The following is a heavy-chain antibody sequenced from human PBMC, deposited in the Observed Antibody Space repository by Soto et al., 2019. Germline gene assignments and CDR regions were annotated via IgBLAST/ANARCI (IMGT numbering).Heavy chain of an antibody. V-gene: IGHV3-74*01. J-gene: IGHJ3*02. Sequence: EEQLVESGGGLVQPGGSLTRSCVASGFTFSKYWMHWVRQAPGKGLVWVSRINNEGSSTSYADSVKGRFTISRDNANNTLYLQMNSLRVEDTAVYYCARCSGGSCYSYAFDIWGRGTMVTVSS. CDR3: ARCSGGSCYSYAFDI. D-gene: IGHD2-15*01. CDR1: GFTFSKYW. CDR2: INNEGSST.